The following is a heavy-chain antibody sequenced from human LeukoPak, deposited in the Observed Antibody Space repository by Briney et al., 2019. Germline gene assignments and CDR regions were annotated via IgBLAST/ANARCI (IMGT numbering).Heavy chain of an antibody. V-gene: IGHV3-7*01. D-gene: IGHD5-18*01. CDR3: ARASPGGYSFRGWGLTDY. CDR2: IREDGSDK. J-gene: IGHJ4*02. CDR1: GITFSSHW. Sequence: PGGSLRLSCAASGITFSSHWMSWVRQAPGKGLEWVANIREDGSDKNYVDSVKGRFTISRDNAKNSLYLQMNSLRAEDTAVYYCARASPGGYSFRGWGLTDYWGQGTLVTVSS.